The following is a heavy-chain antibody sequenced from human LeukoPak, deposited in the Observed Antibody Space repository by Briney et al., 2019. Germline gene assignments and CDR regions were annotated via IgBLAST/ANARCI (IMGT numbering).Heavy chain of an antibody. Sequence: GGSLRLSCAASGFTFSDYYMSWIRQAPGKGLGWVSYISSSGSTIYYADSVKGRFTISRDDSRNTLYLQMNSLRGDDTAVYYCAKDVGKWESLHFFDYWGQGTLVTVSS. CDR3: AKDVGKWESLHFFDY. V-gene: IGHV3-11*01. D-gene: IGHD1-26*01. J-gene: IGHJ4*02. CDR1: GFTFSDYY. CDR2: ISSSGSTI.